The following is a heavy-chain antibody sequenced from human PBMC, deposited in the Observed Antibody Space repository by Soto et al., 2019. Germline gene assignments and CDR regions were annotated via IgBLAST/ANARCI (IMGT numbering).Heavy chain of an antibody. Sequence: GGSLTLSCAASGFTFNSYALSWVRQAPGKGLEWVSGISPSGGNTYYADSVKGRFTISRDNSKNTLYLQINSLSVEDTALYYCAKDSHLYGGYYYDFDFWGQGTLVTVSS. CDR1: GFTFNSYA. J-gene: IGHJ4*02. V-gene: IGHV3-23*01. CDR3: AKDSHLYGGYYYDFDF. CDR2: ISPSGGNT. D-gene: IGHD3-22*01.